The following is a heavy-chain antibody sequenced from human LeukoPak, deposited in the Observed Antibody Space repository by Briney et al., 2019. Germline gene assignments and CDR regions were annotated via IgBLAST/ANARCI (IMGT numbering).Heavy chain of an antibody. CDR3: ARVLNSASKVFDY. CDR2: IFYSGNT. CDR1: GGSMSSYC. V-gene: IGHV4-59*01. D-gene: IGHD6-6*01. Sequence: SETLSLTCTVSGGSMSSYCWSWIRQPPGKGLEWIGYIFYSGNTDCNSSLKSRVTISVDTSKNQFSLKVISVTAADTAVYYCARVLNSASKVFDYWGQGTLVTVSS. J-gene: IGHJ4*02.